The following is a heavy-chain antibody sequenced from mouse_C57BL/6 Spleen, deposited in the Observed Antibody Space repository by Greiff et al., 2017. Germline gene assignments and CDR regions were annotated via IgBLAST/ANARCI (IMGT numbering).Heavy chain of an antibody. V-gene: IGHV1-80*01. CDR1: GYAFSSYW. CDR2: IYPGDGDT. Sequence: QVQLKESGAELVKPGASVKISCKASGYAFSSYWMNWVKQRPGKGLEWIGQIYPGDGDTNYNGKFKGKDTLTADKSSSTAYMQLSSLTSADSAVYFCARRGYNYYGSSHWYFDVWGTGTTVTVSS. CDR3: ARRGYNYYGSSHWYFDV. J-gene: IGHJ1*03. D-gene: IGHD1-1*01.